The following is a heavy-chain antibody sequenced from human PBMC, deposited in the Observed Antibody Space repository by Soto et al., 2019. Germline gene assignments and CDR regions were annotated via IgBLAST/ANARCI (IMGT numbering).Heavy chain of an antibody. CDR3: ARAVRSGSYPYYYYGMDV. CDR1: GFTFSSYD. Sequence: GGSLRLSCAASGFTFSSYDMHWVRQATGKGLEWVSTIGTAGDTYYPGSVKGRFTISRENAKNSLYLQMNSLRVEDTAVYYCARAVRSGSYPYYYYGMDVWGQGTTVTVSS. J-gene: IGHJ6*02. D-gene: IGHD3-10*01. CDR2: IGTAGDT. V-gene: IGHV3-13*04.